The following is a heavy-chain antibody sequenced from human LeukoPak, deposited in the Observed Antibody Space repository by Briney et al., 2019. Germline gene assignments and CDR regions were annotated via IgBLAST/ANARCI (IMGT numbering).Heavy chain of an antibody. J-gene: IGHJ4*02. CDR1: GESFSDFY. CDR2: IYYSGST. CDR3: ARELAGDSSGYYYGGGPIDY. V-gene: IGHV4-59*01. D-gene: IGHD3-22*01. Sequence: SETLSLTCAVYGESFSDFYWSWIRQSPGKGLEWIGFIYYSGSTNYNPSLKSRVTISVDMSKNQFSLKLTSVTAADTAVYYCARELAGDSSGYYYGGGPIDYWGQGTLVTVSS.